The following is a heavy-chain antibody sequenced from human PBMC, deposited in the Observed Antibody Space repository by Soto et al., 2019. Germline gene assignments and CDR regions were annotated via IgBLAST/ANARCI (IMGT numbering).Heavy chain of an antibody. CDR2: ISAYNGNT. CDR1: GYTFTSYG. V-gene: IGHV1-18*01. D-gene: IGHD2-15*01. J-gene: IGHJ6*02. Sequence: QVQLVQSGAEVKKPGASVKVSCKASGYTFTSYGISWVRQAPGQGLEWMGWISAYNGNTNYAQKLQGRVTMTTDTSTSTAYMELRSLRSDDTAVYYCAVSYHGYCSGGSCYPSRYYYYGMDVWGQGTTVTVSS. CDR3: AVSYHGYCSGGSCYPSRYYYYGMDV.